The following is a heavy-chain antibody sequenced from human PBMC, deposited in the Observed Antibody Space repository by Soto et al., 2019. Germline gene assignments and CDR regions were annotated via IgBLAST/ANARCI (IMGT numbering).Heavy chain of an antibody. CDR1: GFTFSSYA. CDR2: ISYDGSNK. J-gene: IGHJ6*02. CDR3: ARDGGSYGSGSYGASYYYYGMDV. Sequence: GGSLRLSCAASGFTFSSYAMHWVRQAPGKGLEWVAVISYDGSNKYYADSVKGRFTISRDNSKNTLYLQMNSLRAEDTAVYYCARDGGSYGSGSYGASYYYYGMDVWGQGTTVTVSS. V-gene: IGHV3-30-3*01. D-gene: IGHD3-10*01.